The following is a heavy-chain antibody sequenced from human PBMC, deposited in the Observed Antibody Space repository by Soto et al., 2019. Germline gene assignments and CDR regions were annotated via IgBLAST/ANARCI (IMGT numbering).Heavy chain of an antibody. CDR2: IYYSGST. J-gene: IGHJ4*02. V-gene: IGHV4-59*01. D-gene: IGHD5-18*01. Sequence: SETLSLTCTVSGGSISSYYWSWIRQPPGKGLEWIGYIYYSGSTNYNPSLKSRVTISVDTSKNQFSLKLSSVTAAGTAVYYCAGAHKGGGGYSYGIFDYWGQGTLVTVSS. CDR3: AGAHKGGGGYSYGIFDY. CDR1: GGSISSYY.